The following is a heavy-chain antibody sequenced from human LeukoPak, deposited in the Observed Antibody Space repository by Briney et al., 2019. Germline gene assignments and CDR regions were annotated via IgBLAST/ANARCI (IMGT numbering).Heavy chain of an antibody. D-gene: IGHD2-2*02. V-gene: IGHV3-48*01. Sequence: GGSLRLSCAASGFTFSSYSMNWVRQAPGKGLEWVSYISSSSSTIYYADSVKGRFTISRDNAKNSLYLQMNSLRAEDTAVYYCARPPGYCSSTSCYTRDYWGQGTLVTVSS. J-gene: IGHJ4*02. CDR1: GFTFSSYS. CDR3: ARPPGYCSSTSCYTRDY. CDR2: ISSSSSTI.